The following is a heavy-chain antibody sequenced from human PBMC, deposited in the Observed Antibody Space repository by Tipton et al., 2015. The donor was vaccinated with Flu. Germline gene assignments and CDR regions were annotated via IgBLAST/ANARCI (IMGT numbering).Heavy chain of an antibody. CDR2: IHNSGNT. CDR3: ARDKGLQGDFYDV. V-gene: IGHV4-31*03. Sequence: TLSLTCTVSGVFITSGSYYWSWIRQNPGKGLEWIGYIHNSGNTYFNPSLTSRVTISADTSRNQFSLKLSSVTAADTAVYFCARDKGLQGDFYDVWGPGTMVTVSS. CDR1: GVFITSGSYY. J-gene: IGHJ3*01. D-gene: IGHD2/OR15-2a*01.